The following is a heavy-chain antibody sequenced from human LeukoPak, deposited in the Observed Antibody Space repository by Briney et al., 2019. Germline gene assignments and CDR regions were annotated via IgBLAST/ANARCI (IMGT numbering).Heavy chain of an antibody. CDR1: GYTFTAYY. CDR2: INPNSGGT. D-gene: IGHD6-13*01. V-gene: IGHV1-2*02. CDR3: ARDIAAAGTGWFDP. Sequence: GASVKVSCKASGYTFTAYYMHWVRQAPGQGLEWMGWINPNSGGTNYAQKFQGRVTMTRDTSISTAYMELSRLRSDDTAVYYCARDIAAAGTGWFDPWGQGTLVTVSS. J-gene: IGHJ5*02.